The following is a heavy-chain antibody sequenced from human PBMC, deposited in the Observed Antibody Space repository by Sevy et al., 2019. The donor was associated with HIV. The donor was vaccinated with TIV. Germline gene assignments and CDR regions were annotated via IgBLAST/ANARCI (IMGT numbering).Heavy chain of an antibody. V-gene: IGHV3-21*01. CDR1: GFTFSSYS. Sequence: GESLKISCAASGFTFSSYSMNWVRQAPGKGLEWVSSISSSSSYIYYADSVKGRFTISRDNAKNSLYLQMNSLRAEDTAVYYCARDRGATFGVVPLSYYYGMDVWGQGTTVTVSS. J-gene: IGHJ6*02. D-gene: IGHD3-3*01. CDR3: ARDRGATFGVVPLSYYYGMDV. CDR2: ISSSSSYI.